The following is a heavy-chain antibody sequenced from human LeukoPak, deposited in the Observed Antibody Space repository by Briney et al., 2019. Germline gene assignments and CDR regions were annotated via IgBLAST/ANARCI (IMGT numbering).Heavy chain of an antibody. D-gene: IGHD2-15*01. Sequence: PGGSLRLSCSASGFPFSTYAMNWVRQVPGKGLQWLAGISGRGNGTYYADSLKGRFTISRDNSKNTLYLQMNSLRAEDTAVYYCAKIRGSRQYAHFDYWGQGTLVTVSS. CDR3: AKIRGSRQYAHFDY. CDR1: GFPFSTYA. J-gene: IGHJ4*02. CDR2: ISGRGNGT. V-gene: IGHV3-23*01.